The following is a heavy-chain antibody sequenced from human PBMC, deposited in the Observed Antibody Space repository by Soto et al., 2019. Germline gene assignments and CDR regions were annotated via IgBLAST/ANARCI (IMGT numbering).Heavy chain of an antibody. CDR1: GFSFSSYG. J-gene: IGHJ6*02. D-gene: IGHD2-2*01. CDR3: VKDRRTEAYGMEV. V-gene: IGHV3-30*18. CDR2: ISYDGSNK. Sequence: LRLSCAASGFSFSSYGMHWVRQAPGKGLEWVAVISYDGSNKYYADSVKGRFTISRDTSKNTLYLQMNSLRAEDTAVFYCVKDRRTEAYGMEVWGQGTTVTVSS.